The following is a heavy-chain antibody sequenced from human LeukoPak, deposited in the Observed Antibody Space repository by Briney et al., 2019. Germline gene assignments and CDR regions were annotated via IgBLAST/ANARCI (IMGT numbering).Heavy chain of an antibody. D-gene: IGHD2-21*02. Sequence: PSETLSLTCTVSGGSISSYYWSWIRQPPGKGLEWIGYIYYSGSTNYNPSLKSRVTISVDTSKNQFSLKLSSVTAADTAVYYCARAPHIVVVTANPYYFDYWGQGTLVTVSS. V-gene: IGHV4-59*01. CDR2: IYYSGST. CDR1: GGSISSYY. J-gene: IGHJ4*02. CDR3: ARAPHIVVVTANPYYFDY.